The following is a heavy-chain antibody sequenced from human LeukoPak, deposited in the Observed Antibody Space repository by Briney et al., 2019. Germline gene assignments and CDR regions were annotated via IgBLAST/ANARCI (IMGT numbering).Heavy chain of an antibody. J-gene: IGHJ4*02. D-gene: IGHD2-15*01. CDR3: ARGGYCSGGSCYDYFDY. Sequence: SETLSLTCAVSGGSISSGGYSWSWIRQPPGKGLEWIGYIYHSGSTYYNPSLKSRVTISVDRSKNQFSLKLSSVTAADTAVYYCARGGYCSGGSCYDYFDYWGQGTLVTVSS. CDR1: GGSISSGGYS. CDR2: IYHSGST. V-gene: IGHV4-30-2*01.